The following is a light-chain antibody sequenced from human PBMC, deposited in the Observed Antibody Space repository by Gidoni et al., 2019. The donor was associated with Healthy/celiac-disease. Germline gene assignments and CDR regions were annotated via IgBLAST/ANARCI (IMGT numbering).Light chain of an antibody. V-gene: IGKV2-28*01. CDR1: QSLLHSNGYNY. CDR2: LGS. CDR3: MQALQTPYT. Sequence: DIVMTQSPLSLPVTPGEPASISCRSSQSLLHSNGYNYLDWYLQKPGQSPQLLNYLGSNRASGVPDRFSGSGSGTDFTLKISRVEAEDVGVYYCMQALQTPYTFXXXTKLEIK. J-gene: IGKJ2*01.